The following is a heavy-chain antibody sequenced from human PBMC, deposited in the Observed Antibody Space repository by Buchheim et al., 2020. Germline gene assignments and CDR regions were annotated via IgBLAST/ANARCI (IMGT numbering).Heavy chain of an antibody. CDR2: ISGSGGST. D-gene: IGHD6-19*01. CDR1: GFTFSSYA. CDR3: AKATARRYEPDIAVAVGGGY. V-gene: IGHV3-23*01. J-gene: IGHJ4*02. Sequence: EVQLLESGGGLVQPGGSLRLSCAASGFTFSSYAMSWVRQAPGKGLEWVSAISGSGGSTYYADSVKGRFTISRDNSKNTLYLQMNSLRAEDTAVYYCAKATARRYEPDIAVAVGGGYWGQGTL.